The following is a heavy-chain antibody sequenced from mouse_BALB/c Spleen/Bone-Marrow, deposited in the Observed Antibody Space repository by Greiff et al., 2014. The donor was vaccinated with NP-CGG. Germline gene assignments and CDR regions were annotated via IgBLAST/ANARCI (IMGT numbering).Heavy chain of an antibody. Sequence: LQESGSVLVRPGASVKLSCKASGYTFTSSWMHWAKQRPGQGLEWIGEIHPNSGNTNYNEKFKGKATLTVDTSSSTAYVDLSSLTSGDSAVYYCAREKIYGNYLWYFDVWGAGTTVTVSS. CDR3: AREKIYGNYLWYFDV. CDR2: IHPNSGNT. CDR1: GYTFTSSW. J-gene: IGHJ1*01. V-gene: IGHV1S130*01. D-gene: IGHD2-1*01.